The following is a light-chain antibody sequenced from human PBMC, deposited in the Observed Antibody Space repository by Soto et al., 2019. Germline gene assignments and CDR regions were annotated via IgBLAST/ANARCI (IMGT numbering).Light chain of an antibody. CDR2: GAS. CDR3: QQYGSSPRLT. V-gene: IGKV3-20*01. J-gene: IGKJ4*01. Sequence: EIVLPQSPGTLSLSPEERATLSCRASQSVSSIYLAWYQQKPGQAPRLLIYGASSRATGIPDRFSGSGSGTDFTLTISRLEPEDFAVYYCQQYGSSPRLTFGGGTKVEIK. CDR1: QSVSSIY.